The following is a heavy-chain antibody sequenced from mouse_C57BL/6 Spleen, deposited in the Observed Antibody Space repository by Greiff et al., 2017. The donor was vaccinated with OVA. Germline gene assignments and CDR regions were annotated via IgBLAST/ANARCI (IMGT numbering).Heavy chain of an antibody. CDR1: GYSITSGYY. J-gene: IGHJ1*03. D-gene: IGHD2-2*01. V-gene: IGHV3-6*01. CDR2: ISYDGSN. CDR3: AREGYDERYFDV. Sequence: DVKLVESGPGLVKPSQSLSLTCSVTGYSITSGYYWNWIRQFPGNKLEWMGYISYDGSNNYNPSLKNRISITRDTSKNQFFLKLNSVTTEDTATYYCAREGYDERYFDVWGTGTTVTVSS.